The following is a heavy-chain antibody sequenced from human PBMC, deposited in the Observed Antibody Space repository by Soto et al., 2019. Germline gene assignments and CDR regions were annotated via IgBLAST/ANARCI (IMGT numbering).Heavy chain of an antibody. J-gene: IGHJ4*02. CDR3: ARGVTTTAGDYFDY. Sequence: RASVKVSCKASGGTFSSYAISWVRQAPGQGLEWMGGIIPIFGTANYAQKFQGRVTITADESTSTAYMELSSLRSEDTAVYYCARGVTTTAGDYFDYWGQGTLVTVSS. V-gene: IGHV1-69*13. CDR2: IIPIFGTA. CDR1: GGTFSSYA. D-gene: IGHD4-17*01.